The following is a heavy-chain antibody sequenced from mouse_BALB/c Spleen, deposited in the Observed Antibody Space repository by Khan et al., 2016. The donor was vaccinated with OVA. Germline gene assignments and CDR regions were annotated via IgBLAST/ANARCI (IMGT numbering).Heavy chain of an antibody. CDR1: GYTFTDYY. D-gene: IGHD1-2*01. J-gene: IGHJ3*01. V-gene: IGHV1-77*01. Sequence: QVQLKESGAELARPGASVKLSCKASGYTFTDYYINWVKQRTGQGLEWIGEISPGSGDTYYNERFKGKATLTADKSSSTAYMQLSSLTTEASAVYFCTRRYYFGSSFAYWGQGTLVTVSA. CDR2: ISPGSGDT. CDR3: TRRYYFGSSFAY.